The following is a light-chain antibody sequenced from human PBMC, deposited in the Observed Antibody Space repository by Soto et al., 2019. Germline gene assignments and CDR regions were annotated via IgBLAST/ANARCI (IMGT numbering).Light chain of an antibody. CDR3: QQRSNWPIT. CDR2: DAS. V-gene: IGKV3-11*01. J-gene: IGKJ3*01. Sequence: EIVLTQSPATLSLSPGERATLSCRASQSVSSYLAWYQQKPGQAPRLLIYDASNRATGIPARFSGSGSGTDFTLTISSLEPEDFAVYYCQQRSNWPITFGPGTEVDIK. CDR1: QSVSSY.